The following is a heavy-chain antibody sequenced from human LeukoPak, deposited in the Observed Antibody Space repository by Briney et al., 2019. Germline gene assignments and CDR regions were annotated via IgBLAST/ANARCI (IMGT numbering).Heavy chain of an antibody. V-gene: IGHV5-51*01. CDR1: GYSFTSYW. Sequence: GESLKISCKGSGYSFTSYWIGWVRPRPGKGVGWGGIIFPGDSDARYSPSFQGQVTISADKSISTAYLQWSSLKASDTAMYYCARGKIAAPGTLDYWGQGTLVTVSS. CDR3: ARGKIAAPGTLDY. D-gene: IGHD6-13*01. CDR2: IFPGDSDA. J-gene: IGHJ4*02.